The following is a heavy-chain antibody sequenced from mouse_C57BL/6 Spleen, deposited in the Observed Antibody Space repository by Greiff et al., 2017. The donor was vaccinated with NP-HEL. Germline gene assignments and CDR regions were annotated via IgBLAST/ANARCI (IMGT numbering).Heavy chain of an antibody. CDR1: GYTFTSYW. J-gene: IGHJ3*01. CDR3: ATAYYSNIFAY. CDR2: IHPSDSDT. D-gene: IGHD2-5*01. V-gene: IGHV1-74*01. Sequence: QVQLKQPGAELVKPGASVKVSCKASGYTFTSYWMHWVKQRPGQGLEWIGRIHPSDSDTNYNQKFKGKATLTVDKSSSTAYMQLSSLTSEDSAVYYCATAYYSNIFAYWGQGTLVTVSA.